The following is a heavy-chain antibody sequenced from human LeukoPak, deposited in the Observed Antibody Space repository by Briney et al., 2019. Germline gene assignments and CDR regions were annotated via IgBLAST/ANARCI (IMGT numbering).Heavy chain of an antibody. CDR2: IIPIFGTA. CDR1: GGTFSSYA. J-gene: IGHJ4*02. D-gene: IGHD4-17*01. CDR3: ARDLHDYGDYERRPGGYYFDY. V-gene: IGHV1-69*13. Sequence: ASVKVSCKASGGTFSSYAISWVRQAPGQGLEWMGGIIPIFGTANHAQKFQGRVTITADESTSTAYMELSSLRSEDTAVYYCARDLHDYGDYERRPGGYYFDYWGQGTLVTVSS.